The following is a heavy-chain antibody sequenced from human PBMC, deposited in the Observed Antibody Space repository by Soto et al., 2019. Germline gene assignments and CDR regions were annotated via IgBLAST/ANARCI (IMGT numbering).Heavy chain of an antibody. CDR1: GFTFSDYY. D-gene: IGHD6-13*01. CDR3: ARGDSSSWYGDYYYGMDV. V-gene: IGHV3-11*05. Sequence: QVQLVESGGGLVKPGGSLRLSCAASGFTFSDYYMSWIRQAPGKGLEWVSYISSSSSYTNYADSVKGRFTISRDNAKNSLYLQMNSLRAEDMAVYYCARGDSSSWYGDYYYGMDVWGQGTTVTVSS. CDR2: ISSSSSYT. J-gene: IGHJ6*02.